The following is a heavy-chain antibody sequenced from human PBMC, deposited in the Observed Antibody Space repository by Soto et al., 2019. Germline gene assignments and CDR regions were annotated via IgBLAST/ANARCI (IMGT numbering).Heavy chain of an antibody. V-gene: IGHV3-74*02. Sequence: EVQLVESGGGLVRPGGSLRLSCAASGFTFSSYWMHWVRQAPGKGLVWVSRMNEDGGTTDYADSLKGRFTISRDNAKNTLYLQMNSLRVDDTAGYYCASDLSGRADVWGQGTTVTVSS. CDR2: MNEDGGTT. D-gene: IGHD3-10*01. CDR3: ASDLSGRADV. J-gene: IGHJ6*02. CDR1: GFTFSSYW.